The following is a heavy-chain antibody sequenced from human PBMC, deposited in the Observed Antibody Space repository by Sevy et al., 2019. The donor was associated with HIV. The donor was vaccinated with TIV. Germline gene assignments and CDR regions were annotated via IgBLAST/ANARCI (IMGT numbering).Heavy chain of an antibody. V-gene: IGHV3-49*04. CDR1: GFTFGDYC. CDR3: TRWKAAQSIFDY. D-gene: IGHD6-13*01. J-gene: IGHJ4*02. Sequence: GGSLRLSCTASGFTFGDYCMSWVRQAPGKGLEWVAFLKSDVYGGRVDRAASVRGRFVISRGDSKTIAYLQMNGLKTEDTGVYYCTRWKAAQSIFDYWGQGALVTVSS. CDR2: LKSDVYGGRV.